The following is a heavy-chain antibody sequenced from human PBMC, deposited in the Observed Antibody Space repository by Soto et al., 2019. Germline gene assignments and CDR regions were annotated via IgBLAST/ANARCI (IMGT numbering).Heavy chain of an antibody. J-gene: IGHJ4*02. D-gene: IGHD2-2*01. Sequence: SETLSLTCTVSGDSVSSGSHYWSWIRQPPGKGLEWVAYIHHSGTVNYNPSLKSRVTMPIDTSKNQFSLKLNFVTAADTAMFYCVRGGGYGGSNSCYKYSFEDWGQGALVSVS. CDR3: VRGGGYGGSNSCYKYSFED. V-gene: IGHV4-61*01. CDR1: GDSVSSGSHY. CDR2: IHHSGTV.